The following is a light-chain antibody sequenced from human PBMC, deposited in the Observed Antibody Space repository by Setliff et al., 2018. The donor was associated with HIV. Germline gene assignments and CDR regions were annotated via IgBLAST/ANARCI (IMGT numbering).Light chain of an antibody. CDR1: SSDIGSYDS. Sequence: QSVLTQPASVSGSPGQSITISCTGSSSDIGSYDSISWYQQLPGKAPEVVIFDVTSRPLGVSVRFSGSKSGNTASLTISGLQAEDEGDYYCSSSTASAPYVFGTGTKVTVL. J-gene: IGLJ1*01. V-gene: IGLV2-14*01. CDR3: SSSTASAPYV. CDR2: DVT.